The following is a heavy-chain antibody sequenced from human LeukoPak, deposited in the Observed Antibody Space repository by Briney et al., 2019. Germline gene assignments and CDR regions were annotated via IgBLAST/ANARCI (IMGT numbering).Heavy chain of an antibody. CDR1: GFTFSNYW. D-gene: IGHD3-22*01. J-gene: IGHJ4*02. CDR3: ARVGSYYDSSGYYSTTSYYFDY. CDR2: IKQDGIEK. Sequence: GGSLRLSCAASGFTFSNYWMAWVRQSPGKGLEWVANIKQDGIEKNYVDSVRGRFTISRDNAKSSLFLQMNSLRAEDTAVYYCARVGSYYDSSGYYSTTSYYFDYWGQGTLVTVSS. V-gene: IGHV3-7*01.